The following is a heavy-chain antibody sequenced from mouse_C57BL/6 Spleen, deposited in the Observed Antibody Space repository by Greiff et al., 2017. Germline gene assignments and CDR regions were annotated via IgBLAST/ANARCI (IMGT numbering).Heavy chain of an antibody. CDR3: ARSTYDGNYDAFDY. CDR1: GYTFTSYG. J-gene: IGHJ2*01. D-gene: IGHD2-10*01. Sequence: VQLKQPGAELVMPGSSVKMSCKTSGYTFTSYGINWVKQRPGQGLEWIGYIYIGNGYTEYNEKFKGKATLTSDTSSSTAYMQLSSLTSEDSAIYFGARSTYDGNYDAFDYWGQGTTLTVSS. V-gene: IGHV1-58*01. CDR2: IYIGNGYT.